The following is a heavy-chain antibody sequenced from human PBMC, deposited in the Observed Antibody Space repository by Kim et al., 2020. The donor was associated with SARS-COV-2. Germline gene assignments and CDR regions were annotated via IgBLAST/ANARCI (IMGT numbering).Heavy chain of an antibody. D-gene: IGHD3-3*01. J-gene: IGHJ6*02. CDR2: INHSGST. V-gene: IGHV4-34*01. CDR1: GGSFSGYY. Sequence: SETLSLTCAVYGGSFSGYYWSWIRQPPGKGLEWIGEINHSGSTNYNPSLKSRVTISVDTSKNQFSLKLSSVTAADTAVYYCARGPGALNITIFGVVIKPQNKDYYYGMDVWGQGTTVTVSS. CDR3: ARGPGALNITIFGVVIKPQNKDYYYGMDV.